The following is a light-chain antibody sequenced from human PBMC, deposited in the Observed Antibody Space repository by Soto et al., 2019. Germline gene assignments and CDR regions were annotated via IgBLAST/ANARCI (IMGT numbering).Light chain of an antibody. CDR3: QQYNKWPLT. CDR1: QSVSSN. V-gene: IGKV3-15*01. J-gene: IGKJ4*01. Sequence: EIVMTQSPATLSVSPGERATLSCRASQSVSSNLAWYLQKPGQTPRLLIYDASTRATGVPARFSGSGSGTEFTLTISSLQSEDFAVYYCQQYNKWPLTFGGGTKVEIK. CDR2: DAS.